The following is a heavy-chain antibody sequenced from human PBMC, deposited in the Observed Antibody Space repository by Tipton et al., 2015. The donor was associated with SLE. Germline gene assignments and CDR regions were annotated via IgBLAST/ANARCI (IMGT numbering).Heavy chain of an antibody. CDR3: ARESRSSSWYYFDY. D-gene: IGHD6-13*01. V-gene: IGHV4-38-2*02. CDR1: GYSISSGYY. Sequence: TLSLTCAVSGYSISSGYYWGWIRQPPGKGLEWIGSIYHSGSTYYNPSLKSRVTISVDTSKNQFSLKLSSVTAADTAVYYCARESRSSSWYYFDYWGQGTLVTVSS. CDR2: IYHSGST. J-gene: IGHJ4*02.